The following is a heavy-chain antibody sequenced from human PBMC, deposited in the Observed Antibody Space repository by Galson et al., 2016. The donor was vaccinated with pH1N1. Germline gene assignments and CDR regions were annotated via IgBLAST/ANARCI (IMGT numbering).Heavy chain of an antibody. D-gene: IGHD3/OR15-3a*01. V-gene: IGHV3-30*04. CDR3: ARDRFLDKWYFDL. CDR2: ISFDGRNE. J-gene: IGHJ2*01. CDR1: GFTFSNYA. Sequence: SLRLSCAASGFTFSNYAIHWVRQAPGKGLEWVAVISFDGRNEYYADSVKGRFTIYRDNSKNTMYLQMNSLSAEDKAVDYGARDRFLDKWYFDLWGRGTLVTVSS.